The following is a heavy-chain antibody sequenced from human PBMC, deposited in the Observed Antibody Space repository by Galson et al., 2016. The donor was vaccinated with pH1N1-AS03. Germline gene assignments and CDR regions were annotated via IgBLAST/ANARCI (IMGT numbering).Heavy chain of an antibody. CDR3: AKGWLEVVSAFEGAHYYMDV. Sequence: SLRLSCAASGFSFSSYATSWVRQAPGKGLEWVSSISGSGEDTYYADSVKGRFTISKDNSENTLYLEMNSLRAEDKALYYCAKGWLEVVSAFEGAHYYMDVWGKGTTVTVSS. CDR1: GFSFSSYA. J-gene: IGHJ6*03. D-gene: IGHD2-21*01. V-gene: IGHV3-23*01. CDR2: ISGSGEDT.